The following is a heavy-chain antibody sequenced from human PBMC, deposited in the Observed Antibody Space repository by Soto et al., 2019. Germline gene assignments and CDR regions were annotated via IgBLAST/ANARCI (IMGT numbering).Heavy chain of an antibody. Sequence: QVQLVESGGGVVQPGRSLRLSCAASGFTFSSFAMHWVRQTPGKGLEWVAIISYDGANKYCADSVKGRFTISRDNSKNTLYVQMNSLRAEDTPVYYCARGGDCAGTSCYRPFDYWGQGTLVTVSS. D-gene: IGHD2-2*01. CDR3: ARGGDCAGTSCYRPFDY. CDR1: GFTFSSFA. V-gene: IGHV3-30-3*01. CDR2: ISYDGANK. J-gene: IGHJ4*02.